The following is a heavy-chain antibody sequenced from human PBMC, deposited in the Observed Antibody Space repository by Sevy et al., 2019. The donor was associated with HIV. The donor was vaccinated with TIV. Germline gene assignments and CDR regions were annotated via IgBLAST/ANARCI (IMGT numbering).Heavy chain of an antibody. CDR3: ARGGGNGWYYFDY. D-gene: IGHD6-19*01. J-gene: IGHJ4*02. CDR2: IIPILGAT. CDR1: GGTFRTYG. Sequence: ASVKVSCKASGGTFRTYGISWVRQAPGQGLEWLGGIIPILGATNYAEKFQGRVTITADEFTKTVYMELGRLRSEDTAIYYCARGGGNGWYYFDYWGQETLVTVSS. V-gene: IGHV1-69*13.